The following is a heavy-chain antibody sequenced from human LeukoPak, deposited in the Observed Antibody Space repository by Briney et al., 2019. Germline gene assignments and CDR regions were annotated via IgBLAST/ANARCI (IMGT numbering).Heavy chain of an antibody. D-gene: IGHD6-25*01. CDR1: GFTLSNYG. CDR3: AKERASRLPFDY. Sequence: PGGSLRLSCAASGFTLSNYGMNWVRQAPGKGLEWVTAISASGGNTYYADSVKGRFTISRDNAKDTLYLQMNSLRAEDTALYYCAKERASRLPFDYWGQGTLATVSS. V-gene: IGHV3-23*01. CDR2: ISASGGNT. J-gene: IGHJ4*02.